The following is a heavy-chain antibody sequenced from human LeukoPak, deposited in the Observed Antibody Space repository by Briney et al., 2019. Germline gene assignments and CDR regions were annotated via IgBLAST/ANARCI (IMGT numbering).Heavy chain of an antibody. V-gene: IGHV4-59*01. CDR2: FYDTRSP. CDR1: GGSISLYY. D-gene: IGHD3-10*01. CDR3: ARGRGSLTY. Sequence: KPSETLSLTCTVSGGSISLYYWSWIRQPPGKGLEWIGYFYDTRSPKYNPSLERRVTISVDMSRNRFSLNLTSVTAADTAVYYCARGRGSLTYWGQGTLATVSS. J-gene: IGHJ4*02.